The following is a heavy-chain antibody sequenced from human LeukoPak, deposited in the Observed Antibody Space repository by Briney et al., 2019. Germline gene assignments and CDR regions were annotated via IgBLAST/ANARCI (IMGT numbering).Heavy chain of an antibody. V-gene: IGHV3-20*04. CDR2: INWNGGST. CDR3: ARAIGTGYSSSWYVLSGYYYYYMDV. Sequence: RTGGSLRLSCAASGFTFDDYTMSWVRQAPGKGLEWVSGINWNGGSTGYADSVKGRFTISRDNAKNSLYLQMNSLRAEDTAVYYCARAIGTGYSSSWYVLSGYYYYYMDVWGKGTTVTISS. J-gene: IGHJ6*03. CDR1: GFTFDDYT. D-gene: IGHD6-13*01.